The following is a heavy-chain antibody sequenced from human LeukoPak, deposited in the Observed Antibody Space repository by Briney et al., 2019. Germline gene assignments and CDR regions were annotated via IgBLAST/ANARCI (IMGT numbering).Heavy chain of an antibody. J-gene: IGHJ4*02. Sequence: GASVKVSCKASGYTFTGYYMHWVRQAPGQGLEWLGWINPKSGGTNYAQKFQGRVTMTRDTSISTAYMELSSLRSDDTAVYFCARNSTSSACMDYWGQGTLGTVSA. D-gene: IGHD6-6*01. CDR3: ARNSTSSACMDY. V-gene: IGHV1-2*02. CDR2: INPKSGGT. CDR1: GYTFTGYY.